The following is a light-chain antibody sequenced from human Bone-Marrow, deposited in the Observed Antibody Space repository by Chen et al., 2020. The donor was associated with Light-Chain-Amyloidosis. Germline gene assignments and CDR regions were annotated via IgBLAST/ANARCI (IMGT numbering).Light chain of an antibody. V-gene: IGLV2-23*02. CDR2: EVS. J-gene: IGLJ2*01. CDR3: CSYAGSSTYVV. CDR1: SSDVGSYNL. Sequence: QSALTQPASVSGSPGPSITISCTGTSSDVGSYNLVSWYQQHPGKAPILMVYEVSKRPSGVSSLSSGSKASNTTSLTIAGLQAEEEADYYCCSYAGSSTYVVFGGGTKLTVL.